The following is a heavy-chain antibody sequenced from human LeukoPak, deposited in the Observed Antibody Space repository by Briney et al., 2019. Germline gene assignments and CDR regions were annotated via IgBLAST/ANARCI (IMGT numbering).Heavy chain of an antibody. CDR1: GFTFSSYA. Sequence: PGGSLRLSCAASGFTFSSYAMSWVRQAPGKGLEWVSAISGSGGSTYYADSVKGRFTISRDNSKNTLYLQMNSLRAEDTAVYYCPRDRADGYNYGDYFDNWGQGTLVTVSS. J-gene: IGHJ4*02. D-gene: IGHD5-18*01. CDR2: ISGSGGST. V-gene: IGHV3-23*01. CDR3: PRDRADGYNYGDYFDN.